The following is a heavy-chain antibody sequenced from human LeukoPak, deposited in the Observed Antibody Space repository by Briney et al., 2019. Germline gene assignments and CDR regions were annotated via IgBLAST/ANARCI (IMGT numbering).Heavy chain of an antibody. D-gene: IGHD3-10*01. V-gene: IGHV1-2*06. CDR2: INPNSGGT. CDR3: ARAADYYGSGSYDY. Sequence: ASVKVSCKASGYTFTGYYMHWVRQAPGQGLEWMGRINPNSGGTNYAQKFQGRVTMTRDTSISTAYMELSRLRSDDTAVYYRARAADYYGSGSYDYWGQGTLVTVSS. CDR1: GYTFTGYY. J-gene: IGHJ4*02.